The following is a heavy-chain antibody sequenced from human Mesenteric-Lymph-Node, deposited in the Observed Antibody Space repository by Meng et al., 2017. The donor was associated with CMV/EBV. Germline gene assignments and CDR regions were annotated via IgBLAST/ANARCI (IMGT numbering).Heavy chain of an antibody. CDR3: ARPHYYGSGSSPWFDP. Sequence: QLQLQESGPGLVKPSETLSLTCPSSGGSISSSSYYWGWIRKPPGKGLEWIGGIYYSGSTYYNPSLKSRVTISVDTSKNQFSLKLSSVTAADTAVYYCARPHYYGSGSSPWFDPWGQGTLVTVSS. D-gene: IGHD3-10*01. CDR1: GGSISSSSYY. CDR2: IYYSGST. V-gene: IGHV4-39*01. J-gene: IGHJ5*02.